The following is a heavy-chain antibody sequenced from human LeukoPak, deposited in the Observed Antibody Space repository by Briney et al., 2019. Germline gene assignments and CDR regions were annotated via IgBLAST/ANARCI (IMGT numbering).Heavy chain of an antibody. V-gene: IGHV4-59*12. CDR3: ARGRVTMIVVVNSYYYSMDV. Sequence: PSETLSLTCTVSGGSISSYYWSWIRQPPGKGLEWIGYIYYSGSTNYNPSLKSRVTISVDTSKNQFSLKLSSVTAAGTALYYCARGRVTMIVVVNSYYYSMDVWGKGTTVTVSS. CDR2: IYYSGST. D-gene: IGHD3-22*01. J-gene: IGHJ6*03. CDR1: GGSISSYY.